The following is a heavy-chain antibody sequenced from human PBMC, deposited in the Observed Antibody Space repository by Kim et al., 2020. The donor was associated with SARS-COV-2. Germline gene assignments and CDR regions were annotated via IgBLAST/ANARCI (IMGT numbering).Heavy chain of an antibody. J-gene: IGHJ4*02. CDR2: ISSSSRTI. CDR3: ARGGYYFDY. Sequence: GGSLRLSCAASGFTFSSYSMNWVRQAPGKGLEWISYISSSSRTIYYADSVKGRLTISRDNAKNSLYLQMNSLRAEDTAVYYCARGGYYFDYWGQGTLVTVSS. CDR1: GFTFSSYS. V-gene: IGHV3-48*04.